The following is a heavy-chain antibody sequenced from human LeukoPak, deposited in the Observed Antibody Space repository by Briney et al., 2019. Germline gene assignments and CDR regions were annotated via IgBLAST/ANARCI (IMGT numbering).Heavy chain of an antibody. CDR3: ARPRRGSSSYGPEWFDP. Sequence: GSLRLSCAASGFTFSSYWMHWIRQPPGKGLECIGTIYHSGSTNYNPSLKSRVTISVDTSKNQFSLKLSSVTAADTAVYYCARPRRGSSSYGPEWFDPWGQGTLVTVSS. D-gene: IGHD5-18*01. CDR2: IYHSGST. V-gene: IGHV4-34*01. CDR1: GFTFSSYW. J-gene: IGHJ5*02.